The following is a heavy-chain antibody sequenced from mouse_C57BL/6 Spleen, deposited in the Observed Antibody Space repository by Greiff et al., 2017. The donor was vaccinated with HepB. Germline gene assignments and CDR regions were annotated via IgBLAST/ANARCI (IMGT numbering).Heavy chain of an antibody. CDR3: ARAPITTVVARYWYFDV. CDR1: GYTFTSYW. CDR2: IDPSDSYT. D-gene: IGHD1-1*01. J-gene: IGHJ1*03. Sequence: VQLQQPGAELVRPGTSVKLSCKASGYTFTSYWMHWVKQRPGQGLEWIGVIDPSDSYTNYNQKFKGKATLTVDTSSSTAYMQLSSLTSEDSAVYYCARAPITTVVARYWYFDVWGTGTTVTVSS. V-gene: IGHV1-59*01.